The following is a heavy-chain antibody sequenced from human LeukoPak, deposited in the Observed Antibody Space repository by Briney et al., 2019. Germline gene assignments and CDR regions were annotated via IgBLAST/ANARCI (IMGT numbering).Heavy chain of an antibody. CDR1: GGSFSGYY. CDR3: ARGRFLDAFDI. J-gene: IGHJ3*02. V-gene: IGHV4-34*01. CDR2: INHSGST. D-gene: IGHD3-3*01. Sequence: KASETLSLTCAVYGGSFSGYYWSWIRQPPGKGLEWIGEINHSGSTNYNPSLKSRVTISVDTSKNQFSLKLSSVTAADTAVYYCARGRFLDAFDIWGQGTMVTVSS.